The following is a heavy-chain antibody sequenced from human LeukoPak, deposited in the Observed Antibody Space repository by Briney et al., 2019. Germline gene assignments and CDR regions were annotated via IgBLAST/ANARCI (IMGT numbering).Heavy chain of an antibody. J-gene: IGHJ4*02. CDR1: GFTFSTYA. D-gene: IGHD1/OR15-1a*01. Sequence: GALRLSCAASGFTFSTYAVNWVRQAPGQGLEWISYISTSSTTIYYRDSVKGRFAISRDNDKNSLYLQMSNLRVEDTAVYYCARNDWDIDYWGQGALVTVAS. CDR2: ISTSSTTI. V-gene: IGHV3-48*01. CDR3: ARNDWDIDY.